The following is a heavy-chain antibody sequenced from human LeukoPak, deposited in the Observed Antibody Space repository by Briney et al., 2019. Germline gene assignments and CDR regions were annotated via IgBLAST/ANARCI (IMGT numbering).Heavy chain of an antibody. D-gene: IGHD6-19*01. CDR3: ARRPRGIAVAGGDY. Sequence: GESLKISCKGSGNSFTSDWIGWVRQMPGKGLEWMGRIDPSDSYTNYSPSFQGHVTISADKSISTAYLKWSSLKASDTAMYYCARRPRGIAVAGGDYWGQGTLVTVSS. CDR1: GNSFTSDW. V-gene: IGHV5-10-1*01. CDR2: IDPSDSYT. J-gene: IGHJ4*02.